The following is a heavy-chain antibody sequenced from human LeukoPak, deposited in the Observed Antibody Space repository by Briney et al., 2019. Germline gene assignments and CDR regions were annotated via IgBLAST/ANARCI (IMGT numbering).Heavy chain of an antibody. CDR1: GGSFSGYY. CDR2: INHSGST. Sequence: SETLSLTCAVYGGSFSGYYWSWIRQPPGKGLEWIGEINHSGSTNYNPSLKRRVTISVDTSKNQFSLKLSSVTAADTAVYYCARRRGRLRYFDWGWFDPWGQGTLVTVSS. CDR3: ARRRGRLRYFDWGWFDP. D-gene: IGHD3-9*01. V-gene: IGHV4-34*01. J-gene: IGHJ5*02.